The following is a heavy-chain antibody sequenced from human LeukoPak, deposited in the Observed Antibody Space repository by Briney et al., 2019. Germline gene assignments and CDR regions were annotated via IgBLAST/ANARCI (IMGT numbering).Heavy chain of an antibody. J-gene: IGHJ4*02. CDR3: ARDAVPHRTADSYYFDY. D-gene: IGHD1-1*01. Sequence: SETLSLTCTVSGDSISRDYWSWIRQPPGKGLEWIGYIYYSGSTNYNPSLKSRVTISLDTSKNQFSLKLSSVTAADTAVYYCARDAVPHRTADSYYFDYWGQGTLVTVSS. CDR2: IYYSGST. CDR1: GDSISRDY. V-gene: IGHV4-59*01.